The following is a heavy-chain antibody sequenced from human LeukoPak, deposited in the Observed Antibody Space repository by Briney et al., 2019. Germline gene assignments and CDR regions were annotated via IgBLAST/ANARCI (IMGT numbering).Heavy chain of an antibody. D-gene: IGHD4-11*01. CDR2: INPNSGGT. Sequence: ASVKVSCXASGYTFTGYYMHWVRQAPGQGLEWMGRINPNSGGTNYAQKFQGRVTMTRDTSISTAYMELSRLRSDDTAVYYCARERRTTVTGDYWGQGTLVTVSS. CDR3: ARERRTTVTGDY. V-gene: IGHV1-2*06. CDR1: GYTFTGYY. J-gene: IGHJ4*02.